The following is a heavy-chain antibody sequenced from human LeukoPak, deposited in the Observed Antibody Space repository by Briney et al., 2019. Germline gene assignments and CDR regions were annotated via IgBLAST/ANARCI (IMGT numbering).Heavy chain of an antibody. CDR3: AKWGQYSNYQFDD. D-gene: IGHD4-11*01. Sequence: GGSLRLSCAASGFTFSRSAMSWVRQAPGKGLEWVSAISRSDGSTYYTDSVKGRFTISRDNSKNTLYLQMNSLRAEDTAVYYCAKWGQYSNYQFDDWGQGTLVTVSS. CDR1: GFTFSRSA. CDR2: ISRSDGST. J-gene: IGHJ4*02. V-gene: IGHV3-23*01.